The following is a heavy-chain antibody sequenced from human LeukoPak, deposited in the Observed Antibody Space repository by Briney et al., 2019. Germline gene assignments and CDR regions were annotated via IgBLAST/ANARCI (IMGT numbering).Heavy chain of an antibody. V-gene: IGHV4-59*01. CDR1: GGSMSPYC. Sequence: SETLSLTCTVSGGSMSPYCWSWIRQPPGKGLEWIGYVYYSGSTDYNPSLKSRVTMSIDTSKNQFSLKLSSVTAADTAVYYCASSYTGSYYYFDYWGQGTLVTVS. D-gene: IGHD1-26*01. CDR2: VYYSGST. J-gene: IGHJ4*02. CDR3: ASSYTGSYYYFDY.